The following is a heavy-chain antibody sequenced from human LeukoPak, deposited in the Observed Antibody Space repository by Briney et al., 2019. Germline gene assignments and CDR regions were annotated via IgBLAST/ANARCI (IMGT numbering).Heavy chain of an antibody. CDR2: ISISGGRT. V-gene: IGHV3-23*01. CDR1: GFTFSRYV. CDR3: AKSHITMIVVVIDAFDI. D-gene: IGHD3-22*01. J-gene: IGHJ3*02. Sequence: GGSLRLSCAASGFTFSRYVMNWVRQAPGKGLEWVSTISISGGRTYYADSVKGRFTISRDNSKNTLYLQMNSLRAEDTAVYYCAKSHITMIVVVIDAFDIWGQGTMVTVSS.